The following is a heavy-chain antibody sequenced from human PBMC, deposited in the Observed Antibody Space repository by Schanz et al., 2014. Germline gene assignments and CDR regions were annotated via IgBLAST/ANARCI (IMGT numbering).Heavy chain of an antibody. V-gene: IGHV4-4*07. J-gene: IGHJ5*02. CDR3: ARGVYYGSGSYDLHGGWFDP. D-gene: IGHD3-10*01. Sequence: QVQLQESGPGLVKPSETLSLTCSVSGGSISIYYWSWIRQPAGKGLEWIGRMYSRGSPNYNPSLKSRVPMSLDTSKTQFSLRLNSVTAADTAVYYCARGVYYGSGSYDLHGGWFDPWGLGTLVTVSS. CDR1: GGSISIYY. CDR2: MYSRGSP.